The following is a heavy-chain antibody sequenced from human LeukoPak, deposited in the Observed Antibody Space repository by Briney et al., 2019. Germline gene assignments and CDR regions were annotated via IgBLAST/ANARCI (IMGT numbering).Heavy chain of an antibody. CDR3: ARQAQGY. V-gene: IGHV4-34*01. J-gene: IGHJ4*02. CDR1: GGSFSGYY. Sequence: PSETLSLTCAVYGGSFSGYYWSWIRQPPGEGLEWIGEINHSGSTNYNPSLKSRVTISVDTSKNQFSLKLSSVTAADTAVYYCARQAQGYWGQGTLVTVSS. CDR2: INHSGST.